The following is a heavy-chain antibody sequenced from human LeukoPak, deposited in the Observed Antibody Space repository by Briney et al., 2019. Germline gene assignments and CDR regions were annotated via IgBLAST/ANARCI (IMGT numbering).Heavy chain of an antibody. CDR1: GVFISTIGYY. CDR3: ARDPKSAVAADWFDP. D-gene: IGHD6-19*01. Sequence: SETLSLTCTVSGVFISTIGYYWGWIRQPPGKGLEWIGSIYYSGITYYNPSLKSRVTISIDTSNNQFSLTLSSVTAADTAFYYCARDPKSAVAADWFDPWGQGTLVTVSS. J-gene: IGHJ5*01. V-gene: IGHV4-39*07. CDR2: IYYSGIT.